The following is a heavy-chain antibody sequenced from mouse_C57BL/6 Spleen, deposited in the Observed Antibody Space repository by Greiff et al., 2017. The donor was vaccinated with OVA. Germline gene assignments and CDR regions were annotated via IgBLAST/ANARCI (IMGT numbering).Heavy chain of an antibody. CDR3: AGVPHYSNSYWYFDV. J-gene: IGHJ1*03. CDR1: GYTFTSYW. V-gene: IGHV1-53*01. D-gene: IGHD2-5*01. Sequence: QVHVKQPGTELVKPGASVKLSCKASGYTFTSYWMHWVKQRPGQGLEWIGNINPSNGGTNYNEKFKSKATLTVDKSSSTAYMQLSSLTSADSAVYYCAGVPHYSNSYWYFDVWGTGTTVTVSS. CDR2: INPSNGGT.